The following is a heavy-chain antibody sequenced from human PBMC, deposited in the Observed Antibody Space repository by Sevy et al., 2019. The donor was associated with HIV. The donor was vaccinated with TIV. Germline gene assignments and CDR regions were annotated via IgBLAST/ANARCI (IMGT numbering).Heavy chain of an antibody. CDR2: IKQDESEK. CDR3: ARGNSGSFDY. D-gene: IGHD3-22*01. Sequence: GGSLRLSCAASGFTFSTYWMHWVRQAPGKGLEWVANIKQDESEKYYVASVKGRFTISRDNAKNSLYLQMNSLRPGDTAVYYCARGNSGSFDYWCQGTLVTVSS. V-gene: IGHV3-7*04. CDR1: GFTFSTYW. J-gene: IGHJ4*02.